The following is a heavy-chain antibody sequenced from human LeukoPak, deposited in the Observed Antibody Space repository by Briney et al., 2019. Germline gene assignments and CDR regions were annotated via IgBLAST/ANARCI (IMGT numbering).Heavy chain of an antibody. CDR3: ARERSSWYYFDY. CDR2: IYYSGST. D-gene: IGHD6-13*01. CDR1: GGSISSYY. J-gene: IGHJ4*02. V-gene: IGHV4-59*01. Sequence: PSETLSLTCTVSGGSISSYYWSWIRQPPGKGLEWIGYIYYSGSTNYNPSLKSRVTISVDTSKNQFSLKLSSVTAADTAVYHCARERSSWYYFDYWGQGTLVTVSS.